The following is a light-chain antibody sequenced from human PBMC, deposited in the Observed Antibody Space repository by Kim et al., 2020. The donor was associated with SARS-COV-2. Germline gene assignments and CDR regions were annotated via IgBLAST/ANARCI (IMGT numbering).Light chain of an antibody. Sequence: PGKTARITCGGNNIGSNSVHWYQQKPGQAPVLVIYYDSDRPSGIPERFSGSNSGNTATLTISRVEAGDEADYYCQVWDSSSDHPGVFGGGTQLTVL. CDR1: NIGSNS. V-gene: IGLV3-21*04. CDR3: QVWDSSSDHPGV. CDR2: YDS. J-gene: IGLJ3*02.